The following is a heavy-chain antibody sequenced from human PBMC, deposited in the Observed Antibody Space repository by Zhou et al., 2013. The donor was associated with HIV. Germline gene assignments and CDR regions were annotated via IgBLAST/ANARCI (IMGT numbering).Heavy chain of an antibody. Sequence: QVQLQESGPGLVKPSETLSLTCTVSGGSISSHYWSWIRQPPGKGLEWIGYIYYSGSTNYNPSLKSRVTISVDTSKNQFSLKLSSVTAADTAVYYCARAVYDFWSGHTFDIWGQGTMVTVSS. D-gene: IGHD3-3*01. CDR2: IYYSGST. J-gene: IGHJ3*02. CDR1: GGSISSHY. CDR3: ARAVYDFWSGHTFDI. V-gene: IGHV4-59*11.